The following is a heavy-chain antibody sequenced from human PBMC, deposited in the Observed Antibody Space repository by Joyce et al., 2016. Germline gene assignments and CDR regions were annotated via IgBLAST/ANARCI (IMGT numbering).Heavy chain of an antibody. CDR2: ISDTRYYI. V-gene: IGHV3-21*01. CDR3: ARGGISYYYAMDV. Sequence: QLVESGGGVVKPGGSLSLSCEASGSTFSTSSMSWFRQGPGKGLEWVAAISDTRYYIFHAETVRGRFTVSRDNAKKTLYLQMNSLRAEDSAVFYCARGGISYYYAMDVWGQGTTVTVSS. CDR1: GSTFSTSS. D-gene: IGHD3-16*01. J-gene: IGHJ6*02.